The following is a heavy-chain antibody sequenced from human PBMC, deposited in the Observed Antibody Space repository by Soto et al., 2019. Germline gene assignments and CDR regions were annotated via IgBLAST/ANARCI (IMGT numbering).Heavy chain of an antibody. CDR2: ISSSSSYI. Sequence: EVQLVESGGGLVKPGGSLRLSCTASGCTFSSYSMNWVRQAPGKGLEWVSSISSSSSYIYYADSVKGRCTISRDNAKNSLYLQMNSLRAEDTAVYYCARGVGGSDSWYFDYWGQGTLVTVSS. CDR1: GCTFSSYS. D-gene: IGHD2-15*01. CDR3: ARGVGGSDSWYFDY. V-gene: IGHV3-21*02. J-gene: IGHJ4*02.